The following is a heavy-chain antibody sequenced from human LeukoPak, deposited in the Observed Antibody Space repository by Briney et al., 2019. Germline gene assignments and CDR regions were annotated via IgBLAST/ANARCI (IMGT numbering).Heavy chain of an antibody. CDR2: IYTSGST. Sequence: SEILSLTCTVSGGSISSYYWSWIRQPAGKGLEWIGRIYTSGSTNYNPSLKSRVTMSVDTSKNQFSLKLSSVTAADTAVYYCARGYSSGWYHYFDYWGQGTLVTVSS. V-gene: IGHV4-4*07. D-gene: IGHD6-19*01. CDR1: GGSISSYY. J-gene: IGHJ4*02. CDR3: ARGYSSGWYHYFDY.